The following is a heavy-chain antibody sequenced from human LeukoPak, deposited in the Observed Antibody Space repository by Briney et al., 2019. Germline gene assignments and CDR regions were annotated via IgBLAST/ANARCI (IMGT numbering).Heavy chain of an antibody. V-gene: IGHV3-30*04. D-gene: IGHD3-16*01. CDR3: VRSRATSGGYYFAY. CDR2: ISFDGSKK. J-gene: IGHJ4*02. Sequence: GGSLRLSCAASGFTFSNYAMHWVRQAPGKGLEWVAVISFDGSKKYYADSVKGQFTISRDNSKSTLYLQMYSLRAEDTALYYCVRSRATSGGYYFAYWGQGALVTVSS. CDR1: GFTFSNYA.